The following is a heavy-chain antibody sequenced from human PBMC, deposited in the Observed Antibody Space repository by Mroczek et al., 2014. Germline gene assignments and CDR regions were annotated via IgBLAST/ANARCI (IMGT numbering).Heavy chain of an antibody. J-gene: IGHJ4*02. Sequence: QVQLQESGAEVKKPGASVKVSCKASGYTFTGYYMHWVRQAPGQGLEWMGWINPNSGGTNYAQKFQGRVTMTRDTSISTAYMELSRLRSDDTAVYYCARGFAIVVVPAANFDYWGQGTLVTVSS. D-gene: IGHD2-2*01. CDR1: GYTFTGYY. CDR2: INPNSGGT. CDR3: ARGFAIVVVPAANFDY. V-gene: IGHV1-2*02.